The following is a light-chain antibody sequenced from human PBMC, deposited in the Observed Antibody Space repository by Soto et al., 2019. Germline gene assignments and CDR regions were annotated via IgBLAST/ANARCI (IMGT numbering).Light chain of an antibody. CDR3: CSYAGSGAPYV. CDR2: EVS. Sequence: QSVLTQPASVSGSPGQSITISCTGTTSDVGSYSLVSWYQQPPGKGPKLLIYEVSKRPSGVSNRFSGSKSANTASLTISGLQAEDEADYYCCSYAGSGAPYVFGTGTKVTVL. J-gene: IGLJ1*01. V-gene: IGLV2-23*02. CDR1: TSDVGSYSL.